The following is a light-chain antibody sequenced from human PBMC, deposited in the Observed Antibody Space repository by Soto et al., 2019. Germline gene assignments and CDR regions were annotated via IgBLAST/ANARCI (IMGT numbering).Light chain of an antibody. CDR1: TSNIGAPYD. CDR2: GDN. Sequence: QSVRTQPPSVSGAPGQRVSISCTGSTSNIGAPYDVHWYQHLPGTAPKLLIYGDNNRPSGVPDRFSGSKSGTSASLAITRLQAEDEADYYCQSYDISLHNYVFGTGTKVTV. V-gene: IGLV1-40*01. J-gene: IGLJ1*01. CDR3: QSYDISLHNYV.